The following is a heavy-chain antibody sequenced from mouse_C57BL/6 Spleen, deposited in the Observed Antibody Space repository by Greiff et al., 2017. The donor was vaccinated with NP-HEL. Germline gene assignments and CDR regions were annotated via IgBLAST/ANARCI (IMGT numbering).Heavy chain of an antibody. J-gene: IGHJ2*01. D-gene: IGHD1-1*01. CDR3: ARSPILLRPYYFDY. V-gene: IGHV1-53*01. Sequence: QVQLQQSGTELVKPGASVKLSCKASGYTFTSYWMHWVKQRPGQGLEWIGNINPSNGGTNYNEKFKSKATLTVDKSSSTAYMQLSSLTSEDSAVDYCARSPILLRPYYFDYWGKGTTLTVSS. CDR1: GYTFTSYW. CDR2: INPSNGGT.